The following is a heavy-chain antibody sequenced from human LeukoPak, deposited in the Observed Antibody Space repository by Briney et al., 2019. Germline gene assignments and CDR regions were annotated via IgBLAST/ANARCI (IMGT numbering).Heavy chain of an antibody. Sequence: SETLSLTCAVYGGSFSGYYWSWIRQPPGKGLEWIGEINHSGSTNYNPSLKSRVTIPVDTSKNQFSLKLSSVTAADTAVYYCARGFHYYGSGSYHFDYWGQGTLVTVSS. J-gene: IGHJ4*02. CDR3: ARGFHYYGSGSYHFDY. D-gene: IGHD3-10*01. V-gene: IGHV4-34*01. CDR2: INHSGST. CDR1: GGSFSGYY.